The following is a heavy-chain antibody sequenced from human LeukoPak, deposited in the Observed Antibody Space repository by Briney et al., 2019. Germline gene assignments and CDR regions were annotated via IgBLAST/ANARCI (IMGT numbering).Heavy chain of an antibody. J-gene: IGHJ5*02. CDR2: IYTSGRT. V-gene: IGHV4-61*02. CDR3: ARSLIWSGYSAVWFDP. CDR1: GGSITSGSYY. D-gene: IGHD3-3*01. Sequence: SETLSLTCTVSGGSITSGSYYWSWIRQPAGKGLEWIGRIYTSGRTNYNPSLKTRVTISIDTSKNEFSLKLRSVTAADTAMYYCARSLIWSGYSAVWFDPWGQGTLVTVSS.